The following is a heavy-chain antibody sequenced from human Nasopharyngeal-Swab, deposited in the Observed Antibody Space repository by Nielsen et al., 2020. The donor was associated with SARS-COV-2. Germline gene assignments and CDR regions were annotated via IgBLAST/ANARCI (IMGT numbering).Heavy chain of an antibody. J-gene: IGHJ4*02. CDR3: ATGGFDY. Sequence: ASLKLSCKASGYSFPDYYMHWVRQAPGQGLEWMGLGSPRNGSTSYAQKLQGRVTITSDTSTRTVYMALSSLTSKDTAVYYFATGGFDYWGQGTLVTVSS. CDR2: GSPRNGST. V-gene: IGHV1-46*04. D-gene: IGHD3-10*01. CDR1: GYSFPDYY.